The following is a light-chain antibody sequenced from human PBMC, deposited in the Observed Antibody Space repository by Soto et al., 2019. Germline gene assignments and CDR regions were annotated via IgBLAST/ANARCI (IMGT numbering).Light chain of an antibody. J-gene: IGKJ1*01. V-gene: IGKV4-1*01. CDR1: QSVVYTSNNKNY. Sequence: DVEMTQSPDSLAVSLGERATINCKCSQSVVYTSNNKNYLAWYQQKPRQSPKLLISWASTRESGVPGRFSGAGSGTDFTLTISSLQAEDVAVYYCQQYYTPPWTFGQGTKV. CDR2: WAS. CDR3: QQYYTPPWT.